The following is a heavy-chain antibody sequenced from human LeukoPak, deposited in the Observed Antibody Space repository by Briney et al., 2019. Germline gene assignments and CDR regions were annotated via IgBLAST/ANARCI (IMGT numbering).Heavy chain of an antibody. CDR2: IYYSGST. V-gene: IGHV4-59*01. J-gene: IGHJ6*02. CDR3: ARDRSVGVGGYYGMDV. Sequence: SETLSLTCTVSGGSISSYYWSWIRQPPGKGLEWIGYIYYSGSTNYNPSLKSRVTISVDTSKNQFSLKLSSVTAADPAVYYCARDRSVGVGGYYGMDVWGQGTTVTVSS. D-gene: IGHD3-16*01. CDR1: GGSISSYY.